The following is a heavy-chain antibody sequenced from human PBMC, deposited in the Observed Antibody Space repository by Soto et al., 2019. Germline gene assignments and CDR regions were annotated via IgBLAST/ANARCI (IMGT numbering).Heavy chain of an antibody. CDR3: ARGPDNDFWSGYYSYDYFDY. CDR2: IYYSGST. V-gene: IGHV4-59*01. J-gene: IGHJ4*02. CDR1: GGSISSYD. Sequence: SQTMSLTCTVSGGSISSYDWSWILQPPGKGLEWIGYIYYSGSTNYNPSLKSRVTISVDTSKNQFSLKLSSVTAADTAVYYCARGPDNDFWSGYYSYDYFDYWGQGTLVTVSS. D-gene: IGHD3-3*01.